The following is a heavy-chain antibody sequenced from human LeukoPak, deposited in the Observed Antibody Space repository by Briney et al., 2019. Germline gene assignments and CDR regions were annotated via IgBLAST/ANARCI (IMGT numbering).Heavy chain of an antibody. CDR1: GYAFSNYG. CDR3: ARLGYSYGQYYFDY. V-gene: IGHV1-18*01. CDR2: ISANTGNT. Sequence: ASVTVSFKASGYAFSNYGITWVRQAPGQGLEWMGWISANTGNTNYAQKFQGRVTMTTDTSTNTAYMEPRSLTSDDSAVYYCARLGYSYGQYYFDYWGQGTLVTVSS. J-gene: IGHJ4*02. D-gene: IGHD5-18*01.